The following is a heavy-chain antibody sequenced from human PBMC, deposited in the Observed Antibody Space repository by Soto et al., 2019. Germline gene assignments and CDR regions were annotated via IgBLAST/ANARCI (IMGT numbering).Heavy chain of an antibody. J-gene: IGHJ4*02. CDR1: GYTFTSYG. CDR3: VRKYSHGYDY. D-gene: IGHD5-18*01. Sequence: ASVKVSCKASGYTFTSYGISWVRQAPGQGLELMGWINPYTGNTNYAQKLYGRVTMTTDTSTSTVYMELRSLTSDDTAVYYCVRKYSHGYDYWGQGTLVTSPQ. V-gene: IGHV1-18*04. CDR2: INPYTGNT.